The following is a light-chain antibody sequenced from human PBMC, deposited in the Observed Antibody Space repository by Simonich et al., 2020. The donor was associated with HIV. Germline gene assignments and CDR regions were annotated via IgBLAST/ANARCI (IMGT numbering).Light chain of an antibody. CDR2: YKSDSDK. V-gene: IGLV5-45*01. Sequence: QAVLTQPASLSASPGASASLTCTLRSGINVGTYRIYCYQQKPGRPPQYLRRYKSDSDKQQGSGVPRRFSGSKDASANAGILLISGLQSEDEADYYCMIWHSSAWVFGGGTKLTVL. J-gene: IGLJ3*02. CDR3: MIWHSSAWV. CDR1: SGINVGTYR.